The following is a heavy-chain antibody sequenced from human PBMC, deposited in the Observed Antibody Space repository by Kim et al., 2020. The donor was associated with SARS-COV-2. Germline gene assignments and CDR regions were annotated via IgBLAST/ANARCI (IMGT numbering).Heavy chain of an antibody. V-gene: IGHV1-18*01. D-gene: IGHD6-19*01. CDR1: GYTFTSYG. CDR3: AGEPSGWYYFDY. Sequence: ASVKVSCKASGYTFTSYGISWVRQAPGQGLEWMGWISAYNGNTNYAQKLQGRVTMTTDTSTSTAYMELRSLRSDDTAVYYCAGEPSGWYYFDYWGQGTLVTVSS. CDR2: ISAYNGNT. J-gene: IGHJ4*02.